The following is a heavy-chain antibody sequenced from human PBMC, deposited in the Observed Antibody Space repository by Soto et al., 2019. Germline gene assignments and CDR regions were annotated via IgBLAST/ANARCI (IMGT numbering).Heavy chain of an antibody. CDR3: ARGDQDYYDSSGSGKWFDP. Sequence: GESLKISCKGSGYSFTSYWIGWVRQMPGKGLEWMGIIYPGDSDTRYSPSFQGQVTISADKSISTAYLQWSSLKASDTAMYYCARGDQDYYDSSGSGKWFDPWGQGTLVTVSS. V-gene: IGHV5-51*01. D-gene: IGHD3-22*01. CDR2: IYPGDSDT. CDR1: GYSFTSYW. J-gene: IGHJ5*02.